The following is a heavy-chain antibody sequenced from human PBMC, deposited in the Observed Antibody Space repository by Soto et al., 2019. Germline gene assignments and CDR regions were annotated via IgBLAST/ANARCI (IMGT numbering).Heavy chain of an antibody. D-gene: IGHD1-26*01. CDR3: ARGWLGATVGCYFDY. V-gene: IGHV4-34*01. CDR1: GGSFSGYY. Sequence: SETLSLTCAVYGGSFSGYYWSWIRQPPGKGLEWIGEINHSGSTNYNPSLKSRVTISVDTSKNQFSLKLSSVTAADTAVYYCARGWLGATVGCYFDYWGQGTLVNVSS. CDR2: INHSGST. J-gene: IGHJ4*02.